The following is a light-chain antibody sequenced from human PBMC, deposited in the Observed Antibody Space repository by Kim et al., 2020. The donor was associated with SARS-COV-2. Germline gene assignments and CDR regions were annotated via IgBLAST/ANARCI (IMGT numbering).Light chain of an antibody. CDR1: QSGLYSSNIQNY. CDR2: WAS. Sequence: RDTMKCKCSQSGLYSSNIQNYLAWYQQKPGQPPKLLIYWASTREYGVPDRFSGSGSGTDFTLTISSLQAEDVAVYYCQQYYSTPYTFGQGTKLEI. V-gene: IGKV4-1*01. J-gene: IGKJ2*01. CDR3: QQYYSTPYT.